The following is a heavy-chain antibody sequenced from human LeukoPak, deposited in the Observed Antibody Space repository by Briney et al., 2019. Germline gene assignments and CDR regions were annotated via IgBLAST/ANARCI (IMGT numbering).Heavy chain of an antibody. J-gene: IGHJ5*02. CDR2: ISTSGGST. CDR1: GFTFSSYW. Sequence: GGSLRLSCAASGFTFSSYWMSWVRQAPGKGLEWVSGISTSGGSTYYADSVKGRFTISRDNSKNTLFLQMNSLRADDTAIYYCAKGTAAAGRVWFDPWGQGTLVTVSS. V-gene: IGHV3-23*01. CDR3: AKGTAAAGRVWFDP. D-gene: IGHD6-13*01.